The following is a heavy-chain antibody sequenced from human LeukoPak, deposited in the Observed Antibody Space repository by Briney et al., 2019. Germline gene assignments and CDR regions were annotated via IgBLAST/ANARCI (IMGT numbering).Heavy chain of an antibody. CDR1: GGSISSYY. CDR2: IYYSGST. Sequence: PSETLSLTCTVSGGSISSYYWSWIRQPPGKGLEWIGYIYYSGSTNYNPPLKSRVTISVDTSKNQFSLKLSSVTAADTAVYYCATAPRSSGWFDYWGQGTLVTVSS. J-gene: IGHJ4*02. V-gene: IGHV4-59*08. D-gene: IGHD6-19*01. CDR3: ATAPRSSGWFDY.